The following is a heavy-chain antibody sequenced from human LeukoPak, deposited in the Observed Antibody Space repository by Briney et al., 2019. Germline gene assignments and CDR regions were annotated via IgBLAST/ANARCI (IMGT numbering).Heavy chain of an antibody. CDR2: IYYRGST. CDR3: ARDLRDNQWLDDTHLSLLFDY. Sequence: NTSETLSLTCTVSGGSISSSSYYWGWIRQPPGKGLEWIGSIYYRGSTYYNPSLKSRVTISVDTSKNQFSLKLGSVTAADTAVYYCARDLRDNQWLDDTHLSLLFDYWGQGTLVTVSS. J-gene: IGHJ4*02. V-gene: IGHV4-39*07. D-gene: IGHD6-19*01. CDR1: GGSISSSSYY.